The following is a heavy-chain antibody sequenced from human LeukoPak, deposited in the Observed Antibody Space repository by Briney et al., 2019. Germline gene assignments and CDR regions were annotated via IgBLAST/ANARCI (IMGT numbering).Heavy chain of an antibody. CDR2: ISGSGGTT. V-gene: IGHV3-23*01. J-gene: IGHJ4*02. CDR3: ARDRGVGATYD. D-gene: IGHD1-26*01. CDR1: GFNFNNYA. Sequence: PGGSLRLSCAASGFNFNNYAMNWVRQALGKGLEWVSGISGSGGTTYYADSVKGRFTISRDNSKNTLYLQMNSLRAEDTAVYYCARDRGVGATYDWGQGTLVTVSS.